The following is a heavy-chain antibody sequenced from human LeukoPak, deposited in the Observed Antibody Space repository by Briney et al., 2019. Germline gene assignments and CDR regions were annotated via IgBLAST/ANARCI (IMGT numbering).Heavy chain of an antibody. J-gene: IGHJ4*02. Sequence: GGSLRLSCAASGFTFSSYAMSWVRQAPGKGLEWVSGISWNSGSIGYADSVKGRFTISRDNAKNSLYLQMNSLRAEDTALYYCAKDILNYDFWSGYYTNWGQGTLVTVSS. V-gene: IGHV3-9*01. CDR3: AKDILNYDFWSGYYTN. D-gene: IGHD3-3*01. CDR1: GFTFSSYA. CDR2: ISWNSGSI.